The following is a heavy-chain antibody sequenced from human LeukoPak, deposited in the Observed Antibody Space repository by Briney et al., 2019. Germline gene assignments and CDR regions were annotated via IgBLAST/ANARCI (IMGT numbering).Heavy chain of an antibody. V-gene: IGHV4-30-2*01. CDR1: GGSISSGGYS. Sequence: PSQTLSLTCAVSGGSISSGGYSWSWIRQPPGKGLEWIGYIYHSGSTYYNPSLKSRVTISVDRSKNQFSLKLSSVTAADTAVYYCARDLGYGGGEGYFDYWGQGTLVTVSS. CDR3: ARDLGYGGGEGYFDY. D-gene: IGHD4-23*01. J-gene: IGHJ4*02. CDR2: IYHSGST.